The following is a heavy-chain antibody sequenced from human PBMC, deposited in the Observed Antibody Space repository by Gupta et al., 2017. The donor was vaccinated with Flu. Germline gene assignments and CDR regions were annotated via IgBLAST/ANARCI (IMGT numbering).Heavy chain of an antibody. Sequence: QVQLVESGGGVVQPGRSLRLSCAASGFTFSSYGMHWVRQAPGTGLEWVAVIWYDGSNKYYADSVKGRFTISRDNSKNTLYLQMNSLRAEDTAVYYCARDSQQDYGDYSLGKNWFDPWGQGTLVTVSS. J-gene: IGHJ5*02. V-gene: IGHV3-33*01. CDR3: ARDSQQDYGDYSLGKNWFDP. CDR2: IWYDGSNK. D-gene: IGHD4-17*01. CDR1: GFTFSSYG.